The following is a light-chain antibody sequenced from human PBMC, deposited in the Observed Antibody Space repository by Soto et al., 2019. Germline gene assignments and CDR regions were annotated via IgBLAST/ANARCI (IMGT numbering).Light chain of an antibody. J-gene: IGKJ1*01. CDR2: KAS. CDR1: QTISSW. V-gene: IGKV1-5*03. CDR3: QHYNSYSEA. Sequence: DIQMTQSPSTLSGSVGDRVTITCRASQTISSWLVWYQQKPGKAPKLLIYKASSLKSGVPSRFSGSGAGTEFPLTIRSLQPDDFASYYCQHYNSYSEAFGQGTKVELK.